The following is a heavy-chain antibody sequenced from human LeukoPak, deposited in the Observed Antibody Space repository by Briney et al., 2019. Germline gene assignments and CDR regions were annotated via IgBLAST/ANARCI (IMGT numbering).Heavy chain of an antibody. J-gene: IGHJ4*02. CDR2: ISSNGGST. CDR3: VKEIGVPPVMTTVVPYFDY. D-gene: IGHD4-23*01. CDR1: GFTFSSYA. V-gene: IGHV3-64D*06. Sequence: GGSLRLSCSASGFTFSSYAMHWVRQAPGKGLEYVSAISSNGGSTYYADSVKGRFTISRDNSKNTLYLQMSSLRAEDTAVYYCVKEIGVPPVMTTVVPYFDYWGQGTLVTVSS.